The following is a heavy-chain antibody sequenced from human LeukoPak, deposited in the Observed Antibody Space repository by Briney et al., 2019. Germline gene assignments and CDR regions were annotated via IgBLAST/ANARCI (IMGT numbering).Heavy chain of an antibody. CDR3: ARKYSGSYLHHFDY. D-gene: IGHD1-26*01. V-gene: IGHV4-39*01. CDR2: IYYSGST. J-gene: IGHJ4*02. CDR1: GGSISSSSYY. Sequence: SETLSLTCTVSGGSISSSSYYWGWIRQPPGQGLEWIGSIYYSGSTYYNPSLKSRVTISVDTSKNQFSLKLSSVTAADTAVYYCARKYSGSYLHHFDYWGQGTLVTVSS.